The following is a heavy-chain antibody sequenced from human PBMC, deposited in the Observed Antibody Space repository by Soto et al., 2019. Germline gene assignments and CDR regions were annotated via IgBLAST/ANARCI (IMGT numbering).Heavy chain of an antibody. Sequence: SDTLSLTCTVSGGSISIYYWSWILQPAGKGLEWIGRIYTSGSTNYNPSLKSRVTMSVDTSKNQFSLKLSSVTAADTAVYYCAREWVNCSSTSCKEYYYYGMDGGGQGTAVT. CDR1: GGSISIYY. CDR3: AREWVNCSSTSCKEYYYYGMDG. CDR2: IYTSGST. J-gene: IGHJ6*02. D-gene: IGHD2-2*01. V-gene: IGHV4-4*07.